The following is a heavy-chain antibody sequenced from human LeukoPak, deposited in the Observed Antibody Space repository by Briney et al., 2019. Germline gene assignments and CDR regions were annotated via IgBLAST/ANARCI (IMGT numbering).Heavy chain of an antibody. Sequence: GGSLRLACAASGFTFSSNTMNWVRQAPGKGLEWVSSISSGSSYIYYADSVKGRFTISRDNAKNSLFLQMNSLRAEDTAVYYCARDIMVRGATTYFDYWGQGTLVTVSS. CDR2: ISSGSSYI. CDR1: GFTFSSNT. D-gene: IGHD3-10*01. J-gene: IGHJ4*02. CDR3: ARDIMVRGATTYFDY. V-gene: IGHV3-21*01.